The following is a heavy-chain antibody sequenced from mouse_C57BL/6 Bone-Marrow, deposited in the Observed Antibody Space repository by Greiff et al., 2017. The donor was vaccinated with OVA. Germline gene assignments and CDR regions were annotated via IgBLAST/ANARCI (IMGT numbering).Heavy chain of an antibody. CDR2: ISGGGGNT. CDR3: ARALLRDY. CDR1: GFTFSSYT. Sequence: EVQRVESGGGLVKPGGSLKLSCAASGFTFSSYTMSWVRQTPEKRLEWVATISGGGGNTYYPDSVKGRFTISRENAKNTLYLQMSSLRSEDTALYYCARALLRDYWGQGTTLTVSS. D-gene: IGHD1-2*01. J-gene: IGHJ2*01. V-gene: IGHV5-9*01.